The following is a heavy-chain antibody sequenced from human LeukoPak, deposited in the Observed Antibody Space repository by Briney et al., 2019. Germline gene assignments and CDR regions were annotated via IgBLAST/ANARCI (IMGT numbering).Heavy chain of an antibody. CDR2: IDQDGREK. Sequence: QPGGSLRLSCVASTFTFSNSWMSWVRQVPGKGLEWVANIDQDGREKNYVDSVKGRFTISRDNGKNSLYLEMNSLRAEDTAVYYCARERKGSSWYDGKEPLDYWGQGTLVTVSS. CDR1: TFTFSNSW. CDR3: ARERKGSSWYDGKEPLDY. J-gene: IGHJ4*02. D-gene: IGHD6-13*01. V-gene: IGHV3-7*01.